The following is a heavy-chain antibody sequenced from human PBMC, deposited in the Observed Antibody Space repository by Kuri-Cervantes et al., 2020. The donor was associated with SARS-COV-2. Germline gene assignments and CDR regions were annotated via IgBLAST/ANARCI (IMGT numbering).Heavy chain of an antibody. CDR1: GFTFSSYS. V-gene: IGHV3-21*01. D-gene: IGHD1-26*01. J-gene: IGHJ6*03. CDR2: ISSSSSYI. Sequence: GESLKISCAASGFTFSSYSMNWVRQAPGKGLEWVSSISSSSSYIYYADSVKGRFTISRDNAKNSLYLQMNSLRAEDTAVYYCARVHKAGATCYYYYMDVWGKGTTVTVSS. CDR3: ARVHKAGATCYYYYMDV.